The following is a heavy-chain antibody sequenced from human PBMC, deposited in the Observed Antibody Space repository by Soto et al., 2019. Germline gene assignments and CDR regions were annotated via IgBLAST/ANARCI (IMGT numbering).Heavy chain of an antibody. D-gene: IGHD1-1*01. CDR3: TRLQFTVWFDP. CDR1: GGSISSSSYS. V-gene: IGHV4-39*01. J-gene: IGHJ5*02. CDR2: VFFSGST. Sequence: SETLSLTCTVSGGSISSSSYSWGWIRQPPGKGQEWIGSVFFSGSTYYSPSLKSRVAISVDTSENQFSLRLSSVTAADTAVYYCTRLQFTVWFDPWGQGTMVTVYS.